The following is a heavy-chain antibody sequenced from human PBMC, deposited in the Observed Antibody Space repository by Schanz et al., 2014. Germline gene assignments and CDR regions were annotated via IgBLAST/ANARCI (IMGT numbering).Heavy chain of an antibody. V-gene: IGHV3-30*19. CDR1: GFIFSNYG. CDR2: ISNDGSIK. CDR3: AIIGVMVAVAGTRADY. Sequence: QVQLVESGGGVVQPGGSLRLSCAASGFIFSNYGMHWVRQAPGKGLEWVALISNDGSIKYYADSVKGRFTISRDNSKNTLYLQMNSLRAEDTALYYCAIIGVMVAVAGTRADYWGQGTLVTVSS. D-gene: IGHD6-19*01. J-gene: IGHJ4*02.